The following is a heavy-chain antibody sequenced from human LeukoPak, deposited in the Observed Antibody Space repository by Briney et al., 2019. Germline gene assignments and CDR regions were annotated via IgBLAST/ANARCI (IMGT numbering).Heavy chain of an antibody. CDR2: ISNDGRDK. D-gene: IGHD3-10*01. Sequence: GGSLRLSCAASGFTFSSFGMHWVRQAPGKGLEWVGIISNDGRDKYHTESVKGRFTISRDNSKTTLYLQMNSLRAEGTAVYYCAKDIYGSGIHGMDAWGQGTTVTVSS. CDR1: GFTFSSFG. J-gene: IGHJ6*02. V-gene: IGHV3-30*18. CDR3: AKDIYGSGIHGMDA.